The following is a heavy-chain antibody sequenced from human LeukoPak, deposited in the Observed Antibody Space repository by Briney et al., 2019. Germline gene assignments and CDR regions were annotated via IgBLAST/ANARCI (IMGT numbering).Heavy chain of an antibody. CDR3: ARDSMITFGGTHYMDV. CDR2: IYHSGST. V-gene: IGHV4-34*01. Sequence: SETLSLTCAVYGGSFSGYYWGWIRQPPGKWLEWIGSIYHSGSTYNNPSLKSRLTISVDTSKNQFSLKLSSVTAADTAVYYCARDSMITFGGTHYMDVWGKGTRVTVSS. CDR1: GGSFSGYY. J-gene: IGHJ6*03. D-gene: IGHD3-16*01.